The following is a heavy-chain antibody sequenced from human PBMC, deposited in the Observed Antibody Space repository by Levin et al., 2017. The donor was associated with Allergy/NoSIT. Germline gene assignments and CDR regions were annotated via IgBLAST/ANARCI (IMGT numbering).Heavy chain of an antibody. D-gene: IGHD6-19*01. CDR3: AIFSPKRGHNIGWYYQDY. CDR2: IFTGGSA. V-gene: IGHV3-53*01. J-gene: IGHJ4*02. Sequence: PGGSLRLSCAASGSTVSNNYMTWVRQAPGKGLEWVSVIFTGGSAYYTDSVKGRFTIYRDSSKNTLYLQMNSLRAEDTGVYFCAIFSPKRGHNIGWYYQDYWGQGTLVTVSS. CDR1: GSTVSNNY.